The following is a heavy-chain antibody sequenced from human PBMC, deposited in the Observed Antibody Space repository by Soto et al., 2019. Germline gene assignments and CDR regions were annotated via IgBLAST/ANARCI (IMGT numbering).Heavy chain of an antibody. CDR3: GRGRSGQIVVFY. J-gene: IGHJ4*02. Sequence: ASVKVSCKASGYTFTGHYIHWVRQAPEQGPEWMGEIGPESGATRYAQRFQGRVTMTRDMSITTVYMELNNLSPDHTAVYYCGRGRSGQIVVFYWGQGTPVTVSS. CDR1: GYTFTGHY. CDR2: IGPESGAT. V-gene: IGHV1-2*02. D-gene: IGHD1-26*01.